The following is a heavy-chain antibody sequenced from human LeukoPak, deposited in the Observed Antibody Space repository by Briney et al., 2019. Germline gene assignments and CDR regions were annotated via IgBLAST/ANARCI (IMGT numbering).Heavy chain of an antibody. CDR2: IRSKAYGGTT. CDR1: GLTFGDYA. J-gene: IGHJ5*02. Sequence: GGSLRLSCTASGLTFGDYAMSWFRQAPGKGLEWVGFIRSKAYGGTTEYAASVKGRFTISRDDSKSIAYLQMNSLKTEDTAVYYCTRDYSGSYYESDWFDPWGQGTLVTVSS. CDR3: TRDYSGSYYESDWFDP. D-gene: IGHD1-26*01. V-gene: IGHV3-49*03.